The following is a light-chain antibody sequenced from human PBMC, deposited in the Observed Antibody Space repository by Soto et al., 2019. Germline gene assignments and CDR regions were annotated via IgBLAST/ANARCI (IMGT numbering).Light chain of an antibody. CDR1: QSISRW. CDR2: GAS. CDR3: QQYNDSSPYA. J-gene: IGKJ2*01. Sequence: DIQMTQSPSTLSASVGDRVTITCRASQSISRWLAWYQQKPGAAPKLLIYGASTLESGVPSRFSGSRSGTQFTLTVSSLQPDDFATYYCQQYNDSSPYAFGQGTHLEIK. V-gene: IGKV1-5*03.